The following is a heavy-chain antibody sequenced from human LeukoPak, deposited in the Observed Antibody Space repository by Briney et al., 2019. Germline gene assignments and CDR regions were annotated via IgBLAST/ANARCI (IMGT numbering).Heavy chain of an antibody. CDR1: GYTFTSYD. Sequence: ASVKVSCKASGYTFTSYDINWVRQATGQGLEWMGWMNPNSGNTGYAQKFQGRVTITRNTSISTAYMELSSLRSEDTAVYYCARVRAVVPAAFDAFDIWGQGTMVTVSS. V-gene: IGHV1-8*03. CDR2: MNPNSGNT. D-gene: IGHD2-2*01. CDR3: ARVRAVVPAAFDAFDI. J-gene: IGHJ3*02.